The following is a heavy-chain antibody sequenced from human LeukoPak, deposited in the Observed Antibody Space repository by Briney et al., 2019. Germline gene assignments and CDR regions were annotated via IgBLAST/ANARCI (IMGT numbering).Heavy chain of an antibody. CDR3: ARDLEYSSSSGLRGGTFDY. CDR1: GGTFSSYA. Sequence: WASVKVSCKASGGTFSSYAISWVRQAPGQGLEWTGGIIPIFGTANYAQKFQGRVTITADESTSTAYMELSSLRFEDTAVYYCARDLEYSSSSGLRGGTFDYWGQGTLVTVSS. CDR2: IIPIFGTA. D-gene: IGHD6-6*01. J-gene: IGHJ4*02. V-gene: IGHV1-69*13.